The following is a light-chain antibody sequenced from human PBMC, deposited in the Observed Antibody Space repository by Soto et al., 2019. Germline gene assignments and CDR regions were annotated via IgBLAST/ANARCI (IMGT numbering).Light chain of an antibody. CDR2: SAS. CDR3: QQYDNWLKT. V-gene: IGKV3-15*01. J-gene: IGKJ1*01. Sequence: EIVMTQSPATLSVSPGERATLSCRASQSVRNNLAWYQQRPGQAPRLLIYSASTRATGIPARFSGSGSGTEFTLTISSLQSEDFAVYYCQQYDNWLKTFGQGTRWIS. CDR1: QSVRNN.